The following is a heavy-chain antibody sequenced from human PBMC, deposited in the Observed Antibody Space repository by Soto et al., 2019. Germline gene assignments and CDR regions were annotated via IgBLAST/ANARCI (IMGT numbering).Heavy chain of an antibody. Sequence: QVHLVQSGVEVKKPGASVKVSCKASGYSFSTYGISWVRQAPGQGLEWMGWISGLNGNTNYAQNLQGRATMTTATSTSTAYMELRSLGFDDTAMYYCARDLFGEDGAGDFDYWGQGTLVTVSS. D-gene: IGHD3-10*01. CDR1: GYSFSTYG. V-gene: IGHV1-18*01. CDR3: ARDLFGEDGAGDFDY. CDR2: ISGLNGNT. J-gene: IGHJ4*02.